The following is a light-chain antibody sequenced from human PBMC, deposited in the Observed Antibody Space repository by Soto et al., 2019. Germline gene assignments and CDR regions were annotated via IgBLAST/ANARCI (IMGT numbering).Light chain of an antibody. V-gene: IGLV7-46*01. Sequence: QAVVTQEPSLTVSPGGTVTLTCGSSTGAVTSGHYPYWFQQKPGQAPRTLICDTSNKHSWTPARFSGSLLGGKAALTLSGAQPEDEAEYYCLLSYSGAAVFGGGTQLTVL. CDR3: LLSYSGAAV. CDR1: TGAVTSGHY. J-gene: IGLJ7*01. CDR2: DTS.